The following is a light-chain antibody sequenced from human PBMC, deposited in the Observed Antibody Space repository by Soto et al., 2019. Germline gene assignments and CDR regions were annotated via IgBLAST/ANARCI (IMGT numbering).Light chain of an antibody. CDR1: QSVSSSY. Sequence: EIVLTQSPGTLSLSPGERATLSCRASQSVSSSYLAWYQQKPGQAPRLLIYGASSRATGIPDRFSGSGSGTDFTLTISRLEPEDFAVYYCQQYGSSPPYTCGQGPKLEIE. CDR3: QQYGSSPPYT. CDR2: GAS. V-gene: IGKV3-20*01. J-gene: IGKJ2*01.